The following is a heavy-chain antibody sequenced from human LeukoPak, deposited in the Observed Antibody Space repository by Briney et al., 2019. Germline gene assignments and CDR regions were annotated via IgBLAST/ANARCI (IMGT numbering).Heavy chain of an antibody. J-gene: IGHJ6*03. V-gene: IGHV4-59*11. CDR3: ARDRPNSSGWYGAYYYHIDV. Sequence: SETLSLTCKVSGDSMSRRYWSWIRQPPGKGLERIGYIYFDGTTNHNPSLRSRDSMSVDTSKNLLSLKVTSVTPADTAVYYCARDRPNSSGWYGAYYYHIDVWGSGTTVVVSS. D-gene: IGHD6-19*01. CDR1: GDSMSRRY. CDR2: IYFDGTT.